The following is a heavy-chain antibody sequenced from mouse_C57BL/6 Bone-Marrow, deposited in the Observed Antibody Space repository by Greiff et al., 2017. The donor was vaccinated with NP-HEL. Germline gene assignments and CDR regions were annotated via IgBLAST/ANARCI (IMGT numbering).Heavy chain of an antibody. V-gene: IGHV14-1*01. CDR2: IDPEDGGT. CDR3: AAPVYYYGSSPYCCDFGD. CDR1: GFTFTDYY. J-gene: IGHJ1*03. Sequence: VQLQQSGAELVRPGASVKLSCTASGFTFTDYYMHWVKQRPEQGLEWIGRIDPEDGGTEYAPKFQGKATMTVDTSSITASLPLSSLTSEDTSVYYCAAPVYYYGSSPYCCDFGDRGNAITVS. D-gene: IGHD1-1*01.